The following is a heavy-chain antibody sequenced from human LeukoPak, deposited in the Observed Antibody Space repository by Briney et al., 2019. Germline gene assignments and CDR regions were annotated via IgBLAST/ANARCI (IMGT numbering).Heavy chain of an antibody. V-gene: IGHV3-7*03. CDR2: IKPDGREK. Sequence: PGGSLRLSCTASGLTFRSDWMTWVRQAPGKGLEGVANIKPDGREKYYVDSVKGRFTISRDSAKNSLYLQMTSLRAEDTAVYYCARDLATMVRGVIMNQDAFDIWGQGTMVTVSS. J-gene: IGHJ3*02. CDR1: GLTFRSDW. CDR3: ARDLATMVRGVIMNQDAFDI. D-gene: IGHD3-10*01.